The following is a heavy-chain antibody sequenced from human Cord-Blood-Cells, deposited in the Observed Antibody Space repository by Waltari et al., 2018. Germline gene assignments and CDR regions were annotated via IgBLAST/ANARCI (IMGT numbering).Heavy chain of an antibody. CDR1: GFTFSSYW. CDR2: IKQDGSEK. D-gene: IGHD6-6*01. V-gene: IGHV3-7*01. J-gene: IGHJ4*02. CDR3: ARDGIAARRRGFDY. Sequence: EVQLVESGGGLVQPGGSLRLPCAASGFTFSSYWMSWVRQAPGKGLEWVANIKQDGSEKYYVDSVKGRFTISRDNTKNSLYLQMNSLRAEDTAVYYCARDGIAARRRGFDYWGQGTLVTVSS.